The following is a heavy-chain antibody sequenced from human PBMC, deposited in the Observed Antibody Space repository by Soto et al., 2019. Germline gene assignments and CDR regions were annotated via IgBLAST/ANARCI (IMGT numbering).Heavy chain of an antibody. J-gene: IGHJ5*02. CDR1: GGTFSSYA. D-gene: IGHD6-13*01. CDR2: IIPIFGTA. CDR3: ARRYSSSWSTSSRDWFDP. V-gene: IGHV1-69*13. Sequence: GASVKVSCQASGGTFSSYAISWVRQAPGQGLEWMGGIIPIFGTANYAQKFQGRVTITADESTSTAYMELSSLRSEDTAVYYCARRYSSSWSTSSRDWFDPWGQGTLVTVSS.